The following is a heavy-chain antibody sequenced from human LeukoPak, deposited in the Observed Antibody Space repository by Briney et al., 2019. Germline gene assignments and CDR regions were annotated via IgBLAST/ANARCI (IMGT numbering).Heavy chain of an antibody. CDR2: IYYSGST. CDR1: GGSISSYY. Sequence: PSETLSLTCTVSGGSISSYYWSWIRQPPGKGLEWIGYIYYSGSTDYNPSLKSRVTISVDTSKNQFSLKLRSVTAADTAVYYCARGGRSWAEYFQQWGQGTLVTVSS. V-gene: IGHV4-59*01. D-gene: IGHD6-13*01. CDR3: ARGGRSWAEYFQQ. J-gene: IGHJ1*01.